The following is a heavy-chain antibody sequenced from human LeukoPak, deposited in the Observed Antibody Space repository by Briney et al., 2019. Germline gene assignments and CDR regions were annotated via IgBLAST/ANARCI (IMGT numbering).Heavy chain of an antibody. D-gene: IGHD3-10*01. CDR1: GGSISSYY. J-gene: IGHJ4*02. CDR2: IYYSGST. V-gene: IGHV4-59*01. Sequence: KPSETLSLTFTVSGGSISSYYWSWIRQPPGKGLEWIGYIYYSGSTNYNPSLKSRVTISVDTSKNQFSLKLSSVTAADTAVYYCARDSGYGSGSFVYWGQGTLVTVSS. CDR3: ARDSGYGSGSFVY.